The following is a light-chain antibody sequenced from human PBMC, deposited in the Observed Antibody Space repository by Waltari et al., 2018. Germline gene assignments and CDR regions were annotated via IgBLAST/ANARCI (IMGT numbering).Light chain of an antibody. CDR3: QQYDNLPLT. J-gene: IGKJ4*01. CDR1: QDISHF. CDR2: DAS. Sequence: DTQMTQSPSSLSASVGDRVTITCQASQDISHFLNWYQQKPGTAPKPLITDASTLQTGVPSRFSGNRSGTQFAFTVNGLQSEDVATYFCQQYDNLPLTFGGGSKV. V-gene: IGKV1-33*01.